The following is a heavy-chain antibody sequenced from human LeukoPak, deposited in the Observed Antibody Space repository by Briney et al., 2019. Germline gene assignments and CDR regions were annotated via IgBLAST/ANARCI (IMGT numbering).Heavy chain of an antibody. J-gene: IGHJ1*01. CDR3: ARDNDYGDYGDFQH. D-gene: IGHD4-17*01. V-gene: IGHV3-48*03. CDR2: ISSSGNTI. Sequence: GGSLRLSCAAAGFTFSSYEMNWVRQAPGKGLEWVSYISSSGNTIYYADSVKGRFTISRNNAKNSLCLQIDSLRAEDTAVYDCARDNDYGDYGDFQHWGQGTLVTVS. CDR1: GFTFSSYE.